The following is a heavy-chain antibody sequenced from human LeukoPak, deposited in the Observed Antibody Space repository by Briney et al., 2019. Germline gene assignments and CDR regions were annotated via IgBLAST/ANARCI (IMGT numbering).Heavy chain of an antibody. CDR1: GFTFSSFW. Sequence: GGSLRLSCAASGFTFSSFWMHWVRHAPGKGLVWVSRINSVGSSTSYADSVKGRFTISRDNPKKTLYLQMNSLRAEETAVYYCARERTSGWDAFDFWGQGTLVTVSS. D-gene: IGHD6-19*01. CDR3: ARERTSGWDAFDF. CDR2: INSVGSST. J-gene: IGHJ4*02. V-gene: IGHV3-74*01.